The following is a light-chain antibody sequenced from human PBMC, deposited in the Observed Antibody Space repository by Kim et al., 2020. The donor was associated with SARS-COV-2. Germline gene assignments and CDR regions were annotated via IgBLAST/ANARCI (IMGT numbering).Light chain of an antibody. CDR1: QRVGSQ. V-gene: IGKV3-15*01. CDR2: GVY. Sequence: VAPGERATPSCGASQRVGSQLAGYQQKPGQAPRLLLYGVYTRATDIPARFSGSRSGTEFTLTISSLQSEDFAVYYCQQYEHWPLTFGGGTKVDIK. J-gene: IGKJ4*01. CDR3: QQYEHWPLT.